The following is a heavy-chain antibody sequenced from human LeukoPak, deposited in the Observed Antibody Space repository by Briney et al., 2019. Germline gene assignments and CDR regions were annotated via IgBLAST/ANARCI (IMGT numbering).Heavy chain of an antibody. Sequence: SETLSLTCTVSGGPINNHYWSWIRQPAGKGLEWIGRIYTRGSTNYNPSLKSRVTMSVDTSENQFSLKLSSVTAADTAVYYCARGRYCSADICSGGDAFDIWGQGTMVSVSS. D-gene: IGHD2-15*01. J-gene: IGHJ3*02. V-gene: IGHV4-4*07. CDR1: GGPINNHY. CDR3: ARGRYCSADICSGGDAFDI. CDR2: IYTRGST.